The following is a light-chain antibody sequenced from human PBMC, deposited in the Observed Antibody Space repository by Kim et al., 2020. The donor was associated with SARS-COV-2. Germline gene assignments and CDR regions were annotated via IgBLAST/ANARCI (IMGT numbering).Light chain of an antibody. V-gene: IGLV6-57*04. Sequence: NFMLTQPHSVSESPGKTVTISCTRSSGSIASNYVQWYQQRPGSVLSTVIYEDNQRPSGVPDRFSGSIDSSSNSASLTISGLKTEDEADYYCQSYDSSNRVFGGGTKVTVL. CDR2: EDN. J-gene: IGLJ3*02. CDR3: QSYDSSNRV. CDR1: SGSIASNY.